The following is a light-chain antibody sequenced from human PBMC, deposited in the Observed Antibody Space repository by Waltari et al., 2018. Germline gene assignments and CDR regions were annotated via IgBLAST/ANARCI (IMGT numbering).Light chain of an antibody. V-gene: IGKV1-5*03. Sequence: DIQMTQSPSTLSASVGDRVTITCRASQSFNNWLAWYQQKPGKAPKVLIYKASSLESGVPSRFSGSVSGTEFTLTISSLQPDDFATYYCQQYQHYPLTFGQGTKVEIK. CDR3: QQYQHYPLT. CDR1: QSFNNW. CDR2: KAS. J-gene: IGKJ1*01.